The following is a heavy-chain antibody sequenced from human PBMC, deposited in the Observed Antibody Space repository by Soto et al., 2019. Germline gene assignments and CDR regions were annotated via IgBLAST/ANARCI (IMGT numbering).Heavy chain of an antibody. V-gene: IGHV3-74*01. CDR1: GFTFSSYW. CDR2: INSDGSST. D-gene: IGHD2-2*01. Sequence: QPGGSLRLSCAASGFTFSSYWMHWVRQAPGKGLVWVSRINSDGSSTSYADFVKGRFTISRDNAKNTLYLQMNSLRAEDTALYYCARDKKDCSSTSCYNYPGYWGQGTLVTVSS. J-gene: IGHJ4*02. CDR3: ARDKKDCSSTSCYNYPGY.